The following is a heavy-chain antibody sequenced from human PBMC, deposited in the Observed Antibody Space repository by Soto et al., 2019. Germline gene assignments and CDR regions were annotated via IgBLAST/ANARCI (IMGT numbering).Heavy chain of an antibody. CDR1: GGSVSSGSYY. J-gene: IGHJ4*02. D-gene: IGHD3-22*01. CDR3: ARRAYDSSAYYSMFDY. CDR2: IYYTGST. Sequence: SETLSLTCTVSGGSVSSGSYYWGWIRQPPGKGLEWIGSIYYTGSTYYNPSLKSRLTISVDASKNQFSLKLSSVTAADTAVYFCARRAYDSSAYYSMFDYWGQGTLVTVSS. V-gene: IGHV4-39*01.